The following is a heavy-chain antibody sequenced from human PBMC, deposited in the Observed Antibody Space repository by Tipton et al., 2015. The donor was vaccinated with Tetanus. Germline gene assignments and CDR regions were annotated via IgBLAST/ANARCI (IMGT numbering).Heavy chain of an antibody. CDR3: ARAHCTDGVCNFDF. V-gene: IGHV5-51*01. D-gene: IGHD2-8*01. Sequence: VQLVQSGGEVKKPGESLKISCKGSGYIFNNYWIGWVRQKPGKGLEWMGIIYPGDSDTRYSPSFQGQVTISVDKSINTAYLQWSSLKASDTSMFYRARAHCTDGVCNFDFWGQGALVTVAS. CDR1: GYIFNNYW. J-gene: IGHJ4*02. CDR2: IYPGDSDT.